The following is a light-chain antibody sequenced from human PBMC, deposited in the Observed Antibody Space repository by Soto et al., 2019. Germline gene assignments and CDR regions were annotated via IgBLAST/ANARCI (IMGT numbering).Light chain of an antibody. V-gene: IGKV3-11*01. CDR1: QSVSSY. CDR2: DAS. Sequence: EIVLTQSPAALALSPGERATRSFRASQSVSSYLAWYQQKPGQAPRLLIYDASNRATGIPARFSGSGSGTDFTLTISSLEPEDFAVYYCQQRSNWPPAFGQGTRLEIK. CDR3: QQRSNWPPA. J-gene: IGKJ5*01.